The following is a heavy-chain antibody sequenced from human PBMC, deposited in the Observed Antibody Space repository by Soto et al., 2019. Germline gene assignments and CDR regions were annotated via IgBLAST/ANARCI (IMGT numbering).Heavy chain of an antibody. CDR3: AREGDYSNYDYYYYGMDV. CDR1: GGSISSGGYY. J-gene: IGHJ6*02. CDR2: IYYSGST. D-gene: IGHD4-4*01. V-gene: IGHV4-31*03. Sequence: PSETLSLTCTVSGGSISSGGYYWSWIRQHPGKGLEWIGYIYYSGSTYYNPSLKSRVTISVDTSKNQFSLKLSSVTAADTAVYYCAREGDYSNYDYYYYGMDVWGQGTTVTVSS.